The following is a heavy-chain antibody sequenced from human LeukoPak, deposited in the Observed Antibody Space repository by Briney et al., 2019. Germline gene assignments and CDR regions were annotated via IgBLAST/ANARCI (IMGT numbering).Heavy chain of an antibody. Sequence: ASVKVSCKASGYTFTRYYMHWVRQAPGQGLEWMGWINPNSGGTNYAQKFQGRVTMTRDTSISTAYMELSRLRSDDTAVYYCARVARSYYGMDVWGQGTTVTVSS. V-gene: IGHV1-2*02. CDR2: INPNSGGT. CDR3: ARVARSYYGMDV. J-gene: IGHJ6*02. CDR1: GYTFTRYY.